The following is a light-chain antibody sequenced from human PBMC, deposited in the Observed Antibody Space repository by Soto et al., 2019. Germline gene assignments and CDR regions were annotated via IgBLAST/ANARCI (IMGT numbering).Light chain of an antibody. CDR3: QVWDSSSDHHV. CDR2: YDS. CDR1: NIGSKS. V-gene: IGLV3-21*04. Sequence: SYELTQPPSVSEAPGKTARITCGGNNIGSKSVHWYQQKPGQAPVLVIYYDSDRPSGIPERFSGSNSGNTATLTISRVEAGDEADYYCQVWDSSSDHHVFGGGTKLTVL. J-gene: IGLJ2*01.